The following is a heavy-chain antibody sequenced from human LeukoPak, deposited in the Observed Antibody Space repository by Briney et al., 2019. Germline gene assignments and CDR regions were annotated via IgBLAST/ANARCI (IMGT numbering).Heavy chain of an antibody. D-gene: IGHD2-2*01. Sequence: GGSLRLSCAASGFTFSSYAMSWVRQAPGKGLEWVSAISGSGGSTYYADSVKGRFTISRDNSKNTLYLQMNSLRAEDTAVYYCARDLAPPVKVPAAIQYYYYYYGMDVWGQGTTVTVSS. V-gene: IGHV3-23*01. CDR2: ISGSGGST. J-gene: IGHJ6*02. CDR3: ARDLAPPVKVPAAIQYYYYYYGMDV. CDR1: GFTFSSYA.